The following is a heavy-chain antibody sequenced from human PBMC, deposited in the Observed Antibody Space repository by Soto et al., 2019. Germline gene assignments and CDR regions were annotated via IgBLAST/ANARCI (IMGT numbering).Heavy chain of an antibody. J-gene: IGHJ4*02. CDR2: ISWNSGSI. V-gene: IGHV3-9*01. Sequence: EVQLVESGGGLVQPGRSLRLSCAASGFTFDDYAMHWVRQAPGKGLEWVSGISWNSGSIGYADSVKGRFTISRDNAKNSLYLQMNSLRAEDTALYYCAKDRGASGWAGEDYWGQGTLVTVSS. CDR1: GFTFDDYA. CDR3: AKDRGASGWAGEDY. D-gene: IGHD6-19*01.